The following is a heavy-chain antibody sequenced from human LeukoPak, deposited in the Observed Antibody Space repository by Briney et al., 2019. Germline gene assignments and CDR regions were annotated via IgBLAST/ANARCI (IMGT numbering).Heavy chain of an antibody. CDR3: ARDSEHFGEGDMDV. D-gene: IGHD3-10*01. Sequence: SVKVSCKASGGTLSTYAINWVRQDPGQGLEWMGAIVSIFDKSNYAQKFQGRLTITADKSTSTVYMELSSLRSEDTAVYCARDSEHFGEGDMDVWGKGTTVIVSS. CDR2: IVSIFDKS. CDR1: GGTLSTYA. V-gene: IGHV1-69*06. J-gene: IGHJ6*03.